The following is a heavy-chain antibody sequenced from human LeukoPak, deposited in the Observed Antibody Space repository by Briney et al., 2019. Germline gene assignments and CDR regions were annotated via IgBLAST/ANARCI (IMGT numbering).Heavy chain of an antibody. D-gene: IGHD6-19*01. CDR1: GGSISNYY. J-gene: IGHJ4*02. CDR3: ARHGWLGVGGWY. CDR2: IYYSGST. Sequence: PSETLSLTCTVSGGSISNYYWNWIRQPPGKGLEWVGYIYYSGSTNYNPSLKSRVTISVDTSKNQLSLKLSSVTAADTAVYSCARHGWLGVGGWYWGQGTLVTVSS. V-gene: IGHV4-59*08.